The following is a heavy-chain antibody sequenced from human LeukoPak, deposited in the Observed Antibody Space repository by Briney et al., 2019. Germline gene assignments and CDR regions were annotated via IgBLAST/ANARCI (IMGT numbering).Heavy chain of an antibody. CDR1: GGSISSYY. V-gene: IGHV4-59*08. CDR3: ARASGYDPYYFDY. Sequence: PSETLSLTCTVSGGSISSYYWSWIRQPPGKGLEWIGYIYYSGSTNYNPSLKSRVTISVDTSKSQFSLKLSSVTAADTAVYYCARASGYDPYYFDYWGQGTLVTVSS. J-gene: IGHJ4*02. D-gene: IGHD5-12*01. CDR2: IYYSGST.